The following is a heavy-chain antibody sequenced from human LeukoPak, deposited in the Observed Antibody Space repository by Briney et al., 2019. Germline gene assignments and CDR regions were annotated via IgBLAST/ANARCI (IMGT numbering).Heavy chain of an antibody. CDR3: ARDRSVAVARTTTYYYYGMDV. CDR1: GYTFTSYY. V-gene: IGHV1-46*01. Sequence: ASVKVSCKASGYTFTSYYMHWVRQAPGQGLEWMGIINPSRGSTSYAQKFQGRVTMTRDTSSSTVYMELSSLRSEDTAVYYCARDRSVAVARTTTYYYYGMDVWGQGTTVTVSS. J-gene: IGHJ6*02. CDR2: INPSRGST. D-gene: IGHD6-19*01.